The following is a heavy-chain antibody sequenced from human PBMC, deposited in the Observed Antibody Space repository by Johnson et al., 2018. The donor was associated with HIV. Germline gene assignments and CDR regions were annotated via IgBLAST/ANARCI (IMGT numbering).Heavy chain of an antibody. Sequence: VQLVESGGGLVQPGGSLRLSCVASGFIVSSNYMSWVRQAPGKGLEWVSVIDTGGGTYYADSVKGCFTISRDNSKNTLYLQINSLRAEDTAVYYCARDPHYYDSNDAFDAWGQGTMVTVSS. D-gene: IGHD3-22*01. CDR3: ARDPHYYDSNDAFDA. CDR2: IDTGGGT. J-gene: IGHJ3*01. CDR1: GFIVSSNY. V-gene: IGHV3-66*01.